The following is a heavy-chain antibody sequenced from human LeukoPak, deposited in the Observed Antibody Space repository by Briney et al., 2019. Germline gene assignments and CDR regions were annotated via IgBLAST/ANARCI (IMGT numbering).Heavy chain of an antibody. J-gene: IGHJ4*02. Sequence: ASVKVSCKASGYTFTGYYMHWVRQAPGQGLEWMGWINPNSGGTNYAQKFQGRVTMTMDTSISTAYLELSRLRSDDTAVYYCARDVTKWELLLAYWGQGTLVTVSS. D-gene: IGHD1-26*01. CDR2: INPNSGGT. V-gene: IGHV1-2*02. CDR1: GYTFTGYY. CDR3: ARDVTKWELLLAY.